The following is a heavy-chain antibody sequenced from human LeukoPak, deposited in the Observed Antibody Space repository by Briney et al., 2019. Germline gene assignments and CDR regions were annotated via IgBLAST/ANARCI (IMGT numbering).Heavy chain of an antibody. CDR3: AGSASYFRF. J-gene: IGHJ4*02. Sequence: SHTLSLTCAISGDSVSSNSASWNWIRQSPSRGLEWLGRTYYRSKWVNDYATSVKSRITINPDTSKNQFSLHLNSVTPEDTAIYYCAGSASYFRFWDQGILVTVSS. CDR1: GDSVSSNSAS. V-gene: IGHV6-1*01. CDR2: TYYRSKWVN. D-gene: IGHD1-26*01.